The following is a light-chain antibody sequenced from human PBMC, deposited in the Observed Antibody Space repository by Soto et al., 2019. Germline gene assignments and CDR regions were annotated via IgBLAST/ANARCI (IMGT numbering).Light chain of an antibody. V-gene: IGKV1-33*01. J-gene: IGKJ2*01. CDR3: QQYGSSPYT. Sequence: DIQMTQSPSSLSASVGDRVTITCQASQDISNYLNWYQQKPGKAPKLLIYDASNLETGVPSRFSGSGSGTDFTFTISSLQPEDIATYYCQQYGSSPYTFGQGTKLEIK. CDR1: QDISNY. CDR2: DAS.